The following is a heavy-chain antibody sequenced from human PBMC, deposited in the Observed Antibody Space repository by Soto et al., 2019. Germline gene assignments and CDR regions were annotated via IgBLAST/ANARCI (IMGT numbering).Heavy chain of an antibody. CDR2: IYYSGST. CDR3: ARERPWFGEFHYIDY. CDR1: GGSISSYY. D-gene: IGHD3-10*01. Sequence: PSETLSLTCTVSGGSISSYYWSWIRQPPGKGLEWIGYIYYSGSTNYNPSLKSRVTISVDTSKNQFSLKLSSVTAADTAVYYCARERPWFGEFHYIDYWGQGTRVTVSS. V-gene: IGHV4-59*01. J-gene: IGHJ4*02.